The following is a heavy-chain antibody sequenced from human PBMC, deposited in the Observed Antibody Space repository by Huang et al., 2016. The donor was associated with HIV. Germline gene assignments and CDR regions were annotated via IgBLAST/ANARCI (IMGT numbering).Heavy chain of an antibody. V-gene: IGHV4-39*01. CDR1: GGSVNSVYYY. CDR3: ARLPVDYVWGTQRQTALDELDV. D-gene: IGHD3-16*01. CDR2: VFDGGNT. Sequence: QLQLQESGPGLVRPSETLSLTCSVSGGSVNSVYYYWGWIRQPPGKGLEWIASVFDGGNTFYNPSIKSRGSMSVDTSKKRFSLKLSSVTAADTAVYCCARLPVDYVWGTQRQTALDELDVWGQGTMVTVSS. J-gene: IGHJ3*01.